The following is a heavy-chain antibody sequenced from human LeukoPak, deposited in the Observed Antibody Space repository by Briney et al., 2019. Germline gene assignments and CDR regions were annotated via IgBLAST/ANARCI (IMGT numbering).Heavy chain of an antibody. D-gene: IGHD3-3*01. J-gene: IGHJ5*02. Sequence: GGSLRLSCAASGFTFSSYSMNWVRQAPGKGLEWVSYISCSSSTIYYADSVKGRFTISRDNAKNSLYLQMNSLRAEDTAVYYCAREQPEGIYDLSPNWFDPWGQGTLVTVSS. V-gene: IGHV3-48*01. CDR3: AREQPEGIYDLSPNWFDP. CDR1: GFTFSSYS. CDR2: ISCSSSTI.